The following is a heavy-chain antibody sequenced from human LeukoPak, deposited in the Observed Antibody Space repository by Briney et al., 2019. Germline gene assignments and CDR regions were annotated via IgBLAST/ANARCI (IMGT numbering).Heavy chain of an antibody. CDR3: TRDGGSFCDFDY. D-gene: IGHD1-26*01. J-gene: IGHJ4*02. CDR2: INTDGRIT. CDR1: GFSFRNYA. V-gene: IGHV3-64*02. Sequence: QPGRSLGLSCVASGFSFRNYAIHWVRQAPGKGLEYVSVINTDGRITYYADSVKGRFTISRDNSKNTVYLQMDSLRGEDMAVYYCTRDGGSFCDFDYWGQGALVTVSS.